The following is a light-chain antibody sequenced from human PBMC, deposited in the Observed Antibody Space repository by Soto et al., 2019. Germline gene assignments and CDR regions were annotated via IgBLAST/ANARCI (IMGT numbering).Light chain of an antibody. V-gene: IGKV2-30*01. CDR3: MQASPWAWT. CDR1: QSLVYRDGNTY. CDR2: QVS. J-gene: IGKJ1*01. Sequence: DGVMTQSPLSLPVTLGQPASISCRSSQSLVYRDGNTYLTWFQQRPGQSPRRLMYQVSTRDAGVPDRFRCSGSGTDFTLKISRVAGEGVGGYYCMQASPWAWTFGQGSKVEI.